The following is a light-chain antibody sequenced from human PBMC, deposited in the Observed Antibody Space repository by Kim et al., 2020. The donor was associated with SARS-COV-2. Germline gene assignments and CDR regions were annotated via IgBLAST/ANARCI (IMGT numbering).Light chain of an antibody. V-gene: IGKV1-5*01. Sequence: ASVGDRVPLTCRASQSIDKYLAWYQQKPGKAPDLLIYDVSILQSGVPSRFRGSRSGTEFTLTISSLQPDDSATYYCQEYDSTSGCTFGQGTKLEI. CDR2: DVS. CDR3: QEYDSTSGCT. J-gene: IGKJ2*02. CDR1: QSIDKY.